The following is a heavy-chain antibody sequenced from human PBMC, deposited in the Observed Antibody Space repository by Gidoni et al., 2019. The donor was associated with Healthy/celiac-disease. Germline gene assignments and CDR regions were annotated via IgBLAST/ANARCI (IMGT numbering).Heavy chain of an antibody. V-gene: IGHV3-7*03. Sequence: EVQLVASGGGLVQPGGSLRLSCAASGFTFSSYWMSWVRQAPGKGLEWVANIKQDGSEKYYVDSVKGRFTISRDNAKNSLYLQMNSLRAEDTAVYYCARESQDYDYVWGSYRYWGQGTLVTVSS. CDR2: IKQDGSEK. CDR3: ARESQDYDYVWGSYRY. CDR1: GFTFSSYW. J-gene: IGHJ4*02. D-gene: IGHD3-16*02.